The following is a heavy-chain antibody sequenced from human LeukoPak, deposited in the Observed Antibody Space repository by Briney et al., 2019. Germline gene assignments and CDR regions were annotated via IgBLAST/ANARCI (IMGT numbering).Heavy chain of an antibody. J-gene: IGHJ4*02. Sequence: SETLSLTCSVSGDSISSDYWSWIRQLAGKGLEWIGRIYTTGSTNYNPSLKSRVTMSVDMSKNQFSLKLSSVTAADTAVYYCASASGYWGQGTLVTVPS. D-gene: IGHD6-19*01. CDR3: ASASGY. CDR1: GDSISSDY. V-gene: IGHV4-4*07. CDR2: IYTTGST.